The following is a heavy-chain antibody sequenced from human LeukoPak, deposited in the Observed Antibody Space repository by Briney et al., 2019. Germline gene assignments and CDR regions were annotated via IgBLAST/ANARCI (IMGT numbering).Heavy chain of an antibody. CDR2: IKQDISEK. J-gene: IGHJ5*02. D-gene: IGHD4-23*01. V-gene: IGHV3-7*01. Sequence: GGSLRLSCAASGFTFSTYSMGWVRQAPGKGLEWVGSIKQDISEKYYVDSVKGRFTISRDNAKNSLYLQMNSLRAEDTAVYYCARKLGTPGPWGQGTLVTVSS. CDR3: ARKLGTPGP. CDR1: GFTFSTYS.